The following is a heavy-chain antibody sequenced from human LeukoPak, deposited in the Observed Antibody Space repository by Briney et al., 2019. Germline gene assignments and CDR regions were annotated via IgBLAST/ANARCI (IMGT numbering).Heavy chain of an antibody. CDR2: INPNSGGT. CDR1: GYTFTGYY. D-gene: IGHD1-26*01. J-gene: IGHJ4*02. CDR3: ARLYGRYSGTYQDY. Sequence: ASVKVSCKASGYTFTGYYIHWVRQAPGQGLEWVGWINPNSGGTNYAQKFQGRVTMTRDTSISTVYMEVSRLRSDDTAVYYCARLYGRYSGTYQDYWGQGTLVTVSS. V-gene: IGHV1-2*02.